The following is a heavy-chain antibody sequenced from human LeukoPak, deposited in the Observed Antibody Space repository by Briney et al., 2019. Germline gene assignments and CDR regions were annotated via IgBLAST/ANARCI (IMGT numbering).Heavy chain of an antibody. D-gene: IGHD6-13*01. V-gene: IGHV7-4-1*02. Sequence: ASVKVSCKASGYTFTSYAMNWVRQAPGQGREWMGWINTNTGNPTYAQGFTGRFVFSLDTSVSTAYLQISSLKAEDTAVYYCARDGASSSWYVLFDYWGQGILVTVSS. CDR2: INTNTGNP. CDR1: GYTFTSYA. J-gene: IGHJ4*02. CDR3: ARDGASSSWYVLFDY.